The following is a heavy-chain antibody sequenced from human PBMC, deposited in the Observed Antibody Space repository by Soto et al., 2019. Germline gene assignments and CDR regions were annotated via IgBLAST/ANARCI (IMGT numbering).Heavy chain of an antibody. J-gene: IGHJ6*02. CDR3: ATSSGHYYYGMDV. CDR2: ISSSSSYI. V-gene: IGHV3-21*01. CDR1: GFTFSSYS. Sequence: GGSLRLSCAASGFTFSSYSMNWVRQAPGKGLEWVSSISSSSSYIYYADSVKGRFTISRDNARNSLYLQMNSLRAEDTAVYYCATSSGHYYYGMDVWGQGTTVTVSS. D-gene: IGHD6-19*01.